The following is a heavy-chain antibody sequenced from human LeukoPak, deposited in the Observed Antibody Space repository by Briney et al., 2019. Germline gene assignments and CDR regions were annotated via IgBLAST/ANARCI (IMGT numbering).Heavy chain of an antibody. CDR2: INHSGST. CDR3: ASKITYYYGSGEYYFDY. V-gene: IGHV4-34*01. Sequence: SETLSLTCAVYGGSFSGYYWSRIRQPPGKGLEWIGEINHSGSTNYNPSLKSRVTISVDTSKNQFSLKLSSVTAADTAVYYCASKITYYYGSGEYYFDYWGQGTLVTVSS. D-gene: IGHD3-22*01. J-gene: IGHJ4*02. CDR1: GGSFSGYY.